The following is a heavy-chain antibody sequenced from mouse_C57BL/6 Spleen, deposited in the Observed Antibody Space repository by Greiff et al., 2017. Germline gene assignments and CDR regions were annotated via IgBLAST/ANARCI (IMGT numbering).Heavy chain of an antibody. J-gene: IGHJ1*03. V-gene: IGHV1-76*01. CDR3: ASCYGNYGYFDV. D-gene: IGHD2-1*01. CDR2: IYPGSGNT. CDR1: GYTFTDYY. Sequence: QVQLQQSGAELVRPGASVKLSCKASGYTFTDYYINWVKQRPGQGLEWIARIYPGSGNTYYNEKFKGKATLTAEKSSSTAYMQLSSLTSEDSAVYFCASCYGNYGYFDVWGTGTTVTVSS.